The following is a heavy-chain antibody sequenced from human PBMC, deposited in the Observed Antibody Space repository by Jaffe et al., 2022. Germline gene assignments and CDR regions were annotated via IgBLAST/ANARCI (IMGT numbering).Heavy chain of an antibody. D-gene: IGHD2-15*01. J-gene: IGHJ5*02. Sequence: QVQLQQWGAGLLKPSETLSLTCAVYGGSFSGYYWSWIRQPPGKGLEWIGEINHSGSTNYNPSLKSRVTISVDTSKNQFSLKLSSVTAADTAVYYCARGLRRDCSGGSCYFGFGVSSGWFDPWGQGTLVTVSS. CDR3: ARGLRRDCSGGSCYFGFGVSSGWFDP. CDR1: GGSFSGYY. CDR2: INHSGST. V-gene: IGHV4-34*01.